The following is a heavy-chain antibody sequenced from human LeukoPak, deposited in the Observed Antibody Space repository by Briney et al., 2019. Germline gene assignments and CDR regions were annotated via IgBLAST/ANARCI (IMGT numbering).Heavy chain of an antibody. CDR1: GYPFTTYY. Sequence: GASVKVSCEASGYPFTTYYMHWVRQAPGQGLEWMGWINPHSGGTNSEQNFQGRVTMSRDTSISTVYMELSRLRSDDTALYYCAREGVIGDGYNFFDYWGQGTLVTVSS. D-gene: IGHD5-24*01. J-gene: IGHJ4*02. CDR2: INPHSGGT. CDR3: AREGVIGDGYNFFDY. V-gene: IGHV1-2*02.